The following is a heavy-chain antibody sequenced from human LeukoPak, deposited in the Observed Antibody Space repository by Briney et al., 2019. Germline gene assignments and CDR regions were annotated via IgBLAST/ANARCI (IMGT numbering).Heavy chain of an antibody. CDR1: GGTFSSYA. Sequence: GSSVKVSCKASGGTFSSYAISWVRQAPGQGLEWMGRIIPIFGIANYAQKFQGRVTITADKSTSTAYMELSSLRSEDTAVYYCARDPHIVVVTADYYGMDVWGQGTTVTGSS. CDR2: IIPIFGIA. D-gene: IGHD2-21*02. V-gene: IGHV1-69*04. CDR3: ARDPHIVVVTADYYGMDV. J-gene: IGHJ6*02.